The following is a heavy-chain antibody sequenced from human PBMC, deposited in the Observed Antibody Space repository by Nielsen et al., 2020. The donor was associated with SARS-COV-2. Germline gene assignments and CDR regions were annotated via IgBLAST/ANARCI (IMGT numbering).Heavy chain of an antibody. D-gene: IGHD3-10*01. CDR2: MFYSGTT. J-gene: IGHJ4*02. V-gene: IGHV4-39*07. Sequence: SETLSLTCTVSGGSISSSSYYWGWIRQPPGKGLEWIGHMFYSGTTYYNPSLKSRVTISVDTSKNQFSLKLSSVTAADTAMYYCARDPYGSGSYGTLDYWGQGTLVTVSS. CDR3: ARDPYGSGSYGTLDY. CDR1: GGSISSSSYY.